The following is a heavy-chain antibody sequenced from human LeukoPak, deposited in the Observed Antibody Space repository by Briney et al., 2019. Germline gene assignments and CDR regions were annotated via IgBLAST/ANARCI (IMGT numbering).Heavy chain of an antibody. Sequence: ASVKVSCKASGYTFTSYGISWVRQAPGQGLEWMGWISAYNGNTNYAQKLQGRVTMTTDTSTSTAYMELRSLRSDDTAVYYCARVVGYDFWSGYYPFYYYYGMDVWGQGTTVTVSS. J-gene: IGHJ6*02. D-gene: IGHD3-3*01. CDR2: ISAYNGNT. CDR1: GYTFTSYG. CDR3: ARVVGYDFWSGYYPFYYYYGMDV. V-gene: IGHV1-18*01.